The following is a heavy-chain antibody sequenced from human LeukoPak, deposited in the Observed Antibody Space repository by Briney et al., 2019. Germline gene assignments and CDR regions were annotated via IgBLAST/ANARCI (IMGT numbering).Heavy chain of an antibody. Sequence: PSETLSLTCTVSGGSISSYYWSWIRQPAGKGLERIGRIYTSGSTNYNPSLKSRVTMSVDTSKNQFSLKLSSVTAADTAVYYCARDSSGSPYYYYYYMDVWGKGTTVTVSS. CDR2: IYTSGST. CDR3: ARDSSGSPYYYYYYMDV. D-gene: IGHD3-22*01. J-gene: IGHJ6*03. V-gene: IGHV4-4*07. CDR1: GGSISSYY.